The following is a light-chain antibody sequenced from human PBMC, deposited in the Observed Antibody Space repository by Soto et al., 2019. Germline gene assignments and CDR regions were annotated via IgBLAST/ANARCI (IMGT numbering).Light chain of an antibody. CDR2: STS. J-gene: IGLJ3*02. CDR3: VLYMGSGIWV. Sequence: QTVVTQEPSFSVSPGGTVTLTCGLSSGSVSTSYHPSWYQQSPGQAPRTLIYSTSTRSSGVPDRFSGSILGNKAALTITGAQADDESDYYCVLYMGSGIWVFGGGTKRTVL. CDR1: SGSVSTSYH. V-gene: IGLV8-61*01.